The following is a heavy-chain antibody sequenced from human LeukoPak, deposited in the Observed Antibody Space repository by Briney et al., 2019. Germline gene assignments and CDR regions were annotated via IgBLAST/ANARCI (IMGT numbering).Heavy chain of an antibody. V-gene: IGHV3-7*01. J-gene: IGHJ1*01. Sequence: QPGGSLRLSCVVSGLTFNSCWMNWVRQAPGKGLEWVAHINPDGRDTYYVDSVKGRFTISRDNAQNSMYLQMNSLRVEDTAVYYCATWGDTTAEYFQRWGQGTLVTVSS. CDR2: INPDGRDT. CDR3: ATWGDTTAEYFQR. CDR1: GLTFNSCW. D-gene: IGHD2-21*02.